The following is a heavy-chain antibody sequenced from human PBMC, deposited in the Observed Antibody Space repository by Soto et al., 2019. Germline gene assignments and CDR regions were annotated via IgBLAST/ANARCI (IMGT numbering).Heavy chain of an antibody. CDR2: ISAYNGNT. CDR1: GYTFTSYG. CDR3: SRDSPPVDY. Sequence: QVQLVQSGAEVKRPGASVKVSCKASGYTFTSYGISWVRQAPGQGLEWMGWISAYNGNTNYAQKLQGRVTMSTDTSTSTAHMELRSLISYFTAMYHCSRDSPPVDYWGQGTLAAVSS. J-gene: IGHJ4*02. V-gene: IGHV1-18*01.